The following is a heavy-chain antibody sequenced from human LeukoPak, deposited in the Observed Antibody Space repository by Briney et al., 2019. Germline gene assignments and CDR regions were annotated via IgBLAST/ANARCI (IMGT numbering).Heavy chain of an antibody. CDR1: GFTFTTYW. CDR2: INQDGSEK. V-gene: IGHV3-7*01. Sequence: GGSLRLSCAASGFTFTTYWMTWVRQAPGKGLEWVANINQDGSEKYFVDSVKGRFTISRDNAKNSLYLQMNSLRAEDTAVYYCARVVYFDWLAYYYYYYMDVWGKGTTVTVSS. J-gene: IGHJ6*03. CDR3: ARVVYFDWLAYYYYYYMDV. D-gene: IGHD3-9*01.